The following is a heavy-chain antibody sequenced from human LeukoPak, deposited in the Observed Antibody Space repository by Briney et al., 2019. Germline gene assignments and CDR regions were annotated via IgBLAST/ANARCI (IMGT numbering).Heavy chain of an antibody. CDR1: GFTFSSHW. D-gene: IGHD3-22*01. CDR2: IKPDGSEK. J-gene: IGHJ4*02. V-gene: IGHV3-7*01. Sequence: GGSLRLSCAASGFTFSSHWMSWVRQAPGKGLEWVGNIKPDGSEKNYVDSLKGRFIISRDNAKNSLYLQMNSLRAEDVAVYYCAKYFYDGSGTHYFDYWGQGTPVTVSS. CDR3: AKYFYDGSGTHYFDY.